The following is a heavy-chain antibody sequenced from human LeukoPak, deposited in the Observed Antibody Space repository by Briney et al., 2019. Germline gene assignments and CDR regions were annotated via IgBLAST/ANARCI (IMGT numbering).Heavy chain of an antibody. CDR2: ISTYNGHT. CDR1: GYTFTGYG. D-gene: IGHD3-22*01. Sequence: VASVKVSCKASGYTFTGYGISWVRQAPGQGLEWMGWISTYNGHTNYARKVQGRVTITADESTSTAYMELSSLRSEDTAVYYCATSWGYYDSSGYYNDYWGQGTLVTVSS. J-gene: IGHJ4*02. V-gene: IGHV1-18*01. CDR3: ATSWGYYDSSGYYNDY.